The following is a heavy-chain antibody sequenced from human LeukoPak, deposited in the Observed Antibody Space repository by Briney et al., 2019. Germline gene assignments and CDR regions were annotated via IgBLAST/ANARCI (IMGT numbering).Heavy chain of an antibody. V-gene: IGHV1-69*02. J-gene: IGHJ5*02. CDR2: IIPILGMA. CDR3: ARVEGGRDTAMAT. Sequence: SVKVSCKASGGTFSSYTISWVRQAPGQGLEWMGRIIPILGMANYAQKFQGRVTLTADKSTSTAYMELSSLRSEDTAVYYCARVEGGRDTAMATWGQGTLVTVSS. CDR1: GGTFSSYT. D-gene: IGHD5-18*01.